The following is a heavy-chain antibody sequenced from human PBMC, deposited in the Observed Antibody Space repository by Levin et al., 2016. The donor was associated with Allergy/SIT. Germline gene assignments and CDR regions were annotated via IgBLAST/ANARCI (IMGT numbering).Heavy chain of an antibody. CDR3: ARDVGLRSVPRYYYYGMDV. CDR1: GLTFSSYT. V-gene: IGHV3-21*01. CDR2: IDSAGTYI. J-gene: IGHJ6*02. Sequence: GESLKISCAASGLTFSSYTMHWVRQAPGKGLEWVSSIDSAGTYIYYTDSVKGRFTISRDNAKSSLYLQMNNMRAEDTAVYSCARDVGLRSVPRYYYYGMDVWGQGTTVTVSS. D-gene: IGHD1-26*01.